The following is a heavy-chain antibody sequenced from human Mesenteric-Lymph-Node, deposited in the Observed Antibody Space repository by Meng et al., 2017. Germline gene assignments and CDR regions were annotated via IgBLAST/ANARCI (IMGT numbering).Heavy chain of an antibody. J-gene: IGHJ4*02. D-gene: IGHD1-26*01. CDR2: INSGNGKT. CDR3: ARGLWEQSRYYFDS. CDR1: GYTFTNYA. Sequence: QVQLVQSGAEVKKPGVSVKVSCKASGYTFTNYAIQWVRQAPGQRLEWMGWINSGNGKTKYSEKFQGRVTITRDTSATTAYMELSSLRSEDMAVYYCARGLWEQSRYYFDSWGQGTLVTVSS. V-gene: IGHV1-3*01.